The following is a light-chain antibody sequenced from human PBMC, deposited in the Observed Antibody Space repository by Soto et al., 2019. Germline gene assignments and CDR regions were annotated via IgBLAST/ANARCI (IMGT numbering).Light chain of an antibody. V-gene: IGLV1-40*01. CDR3: QSYDRSLNGWI. J-gene: IGLJ2*01. Sequence: QSVLTQPPSVSGAPGQRVTISCTGSSSNIGASYDVHWYQQLPGTAPKLVIYENIKRPSGVPDRFSGSKSDTSASLTVTGLQAEDEADYFCQSYDRSLNGWIFGGGTQLTVL. CDR2: ENI. CDR1: SSNIGASYD.